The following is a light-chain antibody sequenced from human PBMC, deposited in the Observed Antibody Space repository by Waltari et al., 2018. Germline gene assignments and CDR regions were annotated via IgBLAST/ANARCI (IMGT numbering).Light chain of an antibody. Sequence: QSVLTQPPSVSGAPGPRVTIPCTGSGPNIGAGYDVHWYQQLPRAAPKLLIYGSSTRPLGVPDRFFGSTSGTSASLAITGLQAEDEADYYCQSYDTSLSVVFGGGTKLTVL. J-gene: IGLJ3*02. CDR2: GSS. V-gene: IGLV1-40*01. CDR1: GPNIGAGYD. CDR3: QSYDTSLSVV.